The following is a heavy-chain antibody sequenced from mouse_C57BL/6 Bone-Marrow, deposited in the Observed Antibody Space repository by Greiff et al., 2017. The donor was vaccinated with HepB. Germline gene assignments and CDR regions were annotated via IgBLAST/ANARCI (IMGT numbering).Heavy chain of an antibody. Sequence: DVMLVESGGGLVQPGGSLKLSCAASGFTFSDYYMYWVRQTPEKRLEWVAYISNGGGSTYYPDTVKGRFTISRDNAKNTLYLQMSRLKSEDTAMYYCARHGMDYWGQGTAVTVSS. CDR3: ARHGMDY. J-gene: IGHJ4*01. V-gene: IGHV5-12*01. CDR1: GFTFSDYY. CDR2: ISNGGGST.